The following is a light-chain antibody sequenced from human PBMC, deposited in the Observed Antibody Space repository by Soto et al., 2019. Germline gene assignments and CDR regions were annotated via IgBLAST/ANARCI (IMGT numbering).Light chain of an antibody. CDR1: RGISNY. V-gene: IGKV1-27*01. J-gene: IGKJ5*01. CDR2: AAS. Sequence: DIQMTQSLTSLSASVGDSITITCRASRGISNYLAWYQQKPGKAPKLLIYAASTLQSGVPSRFSGSGSGTDFTLTISSLQPEDVATYYCQKYNSAPPFGQGTRLDIK. CDR3: QKYNSAPP.